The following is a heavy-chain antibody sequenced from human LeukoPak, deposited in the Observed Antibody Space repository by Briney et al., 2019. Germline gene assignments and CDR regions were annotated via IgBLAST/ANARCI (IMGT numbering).Heavy chain of an antibody. V-gene: IGHV3-23*01. D-gene: IGHD2-15*01. J-gene: IGHJ4*02. CDR3: AKSGLNRFDY. CDR2: ISGSGGST. Sequence: GGSLRLSCAASGFPLSSYAMSWVRQAPGKGLEWISTISGSGGSTHYADSVKGRFTISRDDSKNTLYLQMNSLRADDTAVFYCAKSGLNRFDYWGQGTLVTVSS. CDR1: GFPLSSYA.